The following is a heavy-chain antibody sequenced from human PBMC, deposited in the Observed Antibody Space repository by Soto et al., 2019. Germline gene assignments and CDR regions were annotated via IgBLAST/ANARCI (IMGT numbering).Heavy chain of an antibody. J-gene: IGHJ3*02. D-gene: IGHD3-22*01. Sequence: PGGSLRLSCAASGFTFSSYGMHWVRQAPGKGLEWVAVIWYDGSNKYYADSVKGRFTISRDNSKNTLYLQMNSLRAEDTAVYYCAREPVVITPAAFDIWGQGTMVTVSS. CDR1: GFTFSSYG. V-gene: IGHV3-33*01. CDR2: IWYDGSNK. CDR3: AREPVVITPAAFDI.